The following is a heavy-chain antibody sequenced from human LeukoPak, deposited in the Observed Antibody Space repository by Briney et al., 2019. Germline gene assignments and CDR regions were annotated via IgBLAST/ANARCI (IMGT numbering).Heavy chain of an antibody. CDR2: IYYSGST. CDR1: GGSISSYY. J-gene: IGHJ4*02. Sequence: ASETLSLTCTVSGGSISSYYWSWIWQPPGKRLEWIGYIYYSGSTNYNPSLKSRVTISVDTSKNQFSLKLSSVTAADTAVYYCARGHRATGIALFDYWGQGTLVTVSS. CDR3: ARGHRATGIALFDY. D-gene: IGHD6-13*01. V-gene: IGHV4-59*01.